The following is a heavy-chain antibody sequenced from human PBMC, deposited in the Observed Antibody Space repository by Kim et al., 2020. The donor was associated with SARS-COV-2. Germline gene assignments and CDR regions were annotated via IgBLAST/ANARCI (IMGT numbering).Heavy chain of an antibody. CDR1: GFTFSSYG. D-gene: IGHD4-17*01. J-gene: IGHJ4*02. CDR2: IWYDGSNK. CDR3: ARDNGDYSVDSGSYFDY. V-gene: IGHV3-33*01. Sequence: GVSLRLSCAASGFTFSSYGMHWVRQAPGKGLEWVAVIWYDGSNKYYADSVKGRFTISRDNSKNTLYLQMNSLRAEDTAVYYCARDNGDYSVDSGSYFDYWGQGTLVTVSS.